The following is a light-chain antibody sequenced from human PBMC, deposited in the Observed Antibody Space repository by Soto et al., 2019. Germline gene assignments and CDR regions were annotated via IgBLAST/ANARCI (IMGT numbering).Light chain of an antibody. Sequence: EIVMTQSPAPLSVSPGERSTLSWRASQSVSSNLAWYQQKPGQAPRLLIFGASTRATGIPARFSGSGSGADFTLTISRLEPEDSAVYYCQHYGSPPPTFGQGTKV. CDR2: GAS. J-gene: IGKJ1*01. CDR3: QHYGSPPPT. CDR1: QSVSSN. V-gene: IGKV3-15*01.